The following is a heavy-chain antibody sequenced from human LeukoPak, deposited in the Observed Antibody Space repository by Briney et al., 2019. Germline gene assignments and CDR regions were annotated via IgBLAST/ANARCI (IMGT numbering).Heavy chain of an antibody. CDR2: ISSSGSST. Sequence: GGSLRLSCAASGFTFSTYAMSWVRQAPGKGLEWVSTISSSGSSTYYADSVKGRFTISRDNSKNTLNLQMNSLRVADTAIYYCAKGGYSSSYPSDYWGQGNLVTVSS. J-gene: IGHJ4*02. CDR3: AKGGYSSSYPSDY. D-gene: IGHD6-19*01. V-gene: IGHV3-23*01. CDR1: GFTFSTYA.